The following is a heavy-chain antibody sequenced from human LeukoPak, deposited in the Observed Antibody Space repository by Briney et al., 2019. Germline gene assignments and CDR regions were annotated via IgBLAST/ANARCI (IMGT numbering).Heavy chain of an antibody. D-gene: IGHD3-22*01. Sequence: PSETLSLTCTVSGGSISSYYWSWIRQPPGKGLEWIGYIYYSGSTNYNPSLKSRVTISVDTPKIQFSLKLSSMTAADTAVYYCARDIATGYYYDSRGFDPWGQGTLVTVSS. CDR2: IYYSGST. CDR1: GGSISSYY. V-gene: IGHV4-59*01. J-gene: IGHJ5*02. CDR3: ARDIATGYYYDSRGFDP.